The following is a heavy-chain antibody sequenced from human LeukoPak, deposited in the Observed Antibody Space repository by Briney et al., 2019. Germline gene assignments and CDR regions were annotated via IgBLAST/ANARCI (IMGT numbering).Heavy chain of an antibody. J-gene: IGHJ6*02. Sequence: ASVKVSCKASGYTFTGYYMHWVRQAPGQGLEWMGWINPNSGGTNYAQKVQGRVTMTRDTSISTAYMELSRLRSDDTAVYYCASRVYGMDVWGQGTTVTVSS. CDR2: INPNSGGT. V-gene: IGHV1-2*02. CDR3: ASRVYGMDV. CDR1: GYTFTGYY. D-gene: IGHD3-10*01.